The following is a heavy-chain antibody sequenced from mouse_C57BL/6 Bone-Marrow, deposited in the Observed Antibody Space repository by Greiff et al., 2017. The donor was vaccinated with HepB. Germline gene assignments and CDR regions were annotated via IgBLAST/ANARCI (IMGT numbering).Heavy chain of an antibody. J-gene: IGHJ2*01. V-gene: IGHV3-6*01. CDR2: ISYDGSN. CDR3: ARDLLN. Sequence: VQLQQSGPGLVKPSQSLSLTCSVTGYSITSGYYWNWIRQFPGNKLEWMGYISYDGSNNYNPSLKNRISITRDTSKNQFFLKLNSVTTEDTATYYCARDLLNWGQVTTLTVSS. CDR1: GYSITSGYY. D-gene: IGHD1-1*01.